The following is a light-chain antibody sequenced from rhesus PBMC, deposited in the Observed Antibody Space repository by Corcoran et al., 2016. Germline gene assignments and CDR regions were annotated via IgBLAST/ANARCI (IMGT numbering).Light chain of an antibody. Sequence: DIVMTQTPLSLPVTPGEPASISCRSSQSLLHSNGNTYLDWYLQKPGQYPRLLIYKVINRDSGVPDRFSGRGSGTDFTLKISRVEPEDVGVYYCMQSTKEYSFGQGTKVEIK. CDR3: MQSTKEYS. J-gene: IGKJ2*01. CDR2: KVI. V-gene: IGKV2S2*01. CDR1: QSLLHSNGNTY.